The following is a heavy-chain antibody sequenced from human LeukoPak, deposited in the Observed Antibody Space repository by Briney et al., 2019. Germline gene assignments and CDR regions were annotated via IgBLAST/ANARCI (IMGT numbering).Heavy chain of an antibody. D-gene: IGHD5-24*01. Sequence: SETLPLTCAVYGGSFSGYYWTWIRQPRGRGLEWIGEINHSGSTNYNPSLKSRVTISVDTSKSQFSLKLNSVTAADTAMYYCARGRDPYWGQGTLVTVSS. V-gene: IGHV4-34*01. CDR1: GGSFSGYY. J-gene: IGHJ4*02. CDR2: INHSGST. CDR3: ARGRDPY.